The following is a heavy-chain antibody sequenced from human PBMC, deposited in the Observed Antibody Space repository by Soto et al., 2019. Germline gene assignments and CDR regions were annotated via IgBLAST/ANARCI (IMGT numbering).Heavy chain of an antibody. CDR1: GFTFNNYA. CDR2: ISGGGDTT. V-gene: IGHV3-23*01. J-gene: IGHJ4*02. D-gene: IGHD3-10*01. CDR3: AKGRGGSGSLTPRVDF. Sequence: EVQLLESGGGLVQPGGSLRLSCAASGFTFNNYAMTWVRQAPGKGLEWVSAISGGGDTTSYADSVKGRFTVSRDGSKNTLYMQMSSPRDEGTALYYCAKGRGGSGSLTPRVDFWGQGTLVTVSS.